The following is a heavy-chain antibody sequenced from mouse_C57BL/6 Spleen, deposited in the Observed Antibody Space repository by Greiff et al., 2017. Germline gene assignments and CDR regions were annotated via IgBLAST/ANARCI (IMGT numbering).Heavy chain of an antibody. J-gene: IGHJ4*01. CDR3: AKRYEGEDYYAMDY. CDR2: IWGGGNT. CDR1: GFSLTSYG. Sequence: VMLVESGPGLVAPSQSLSITCTVSGFSLTSYGVDWVRQPPGKGLEWLGVIWGGGNTNYNSALMSRLSISKDNSKSQVFLKMNSLQTDDTAMYYCAKRYEGEDYYAMDYWGQGTSVTVSS. D-gene: IGHD2-10*02. V-gene: IGHV2-9*01.